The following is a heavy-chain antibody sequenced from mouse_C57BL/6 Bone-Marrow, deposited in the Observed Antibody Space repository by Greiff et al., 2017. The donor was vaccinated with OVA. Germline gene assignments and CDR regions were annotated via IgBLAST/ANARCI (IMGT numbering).Heavy chain of an antibody. D-gene: IGHD2-2*01. CDR1: GYSITSGYY. CDR2: ISYDGSN. J-gene: IGHJ3*01. Sequence: ESGPGLVKPSQSLSLTCSVTGYSITSGYYWNWIRQFPGNKLEWMGYISYDGSNNYNPSLKNRISITRDTSKNQFFLKLNSVTTEDTATYYCARFYGYGFADWGQGTLVTVSA. V-gene: IGHV3-6*01. CDR3: ARFYGYGFAD.